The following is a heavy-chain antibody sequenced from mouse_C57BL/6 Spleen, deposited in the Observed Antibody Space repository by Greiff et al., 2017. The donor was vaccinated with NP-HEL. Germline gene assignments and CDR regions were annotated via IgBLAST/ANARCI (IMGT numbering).Heavy chain of an antibody. CDR2: IYPSDSET. CDR1: GYTFTSYW. J-gene: IGHJ2*01. CDR3: GRAYGSSCFDD. Sequence: QVQLQQPGAELVRPGSSVKLSCKASGYTFTSYWMDWVKQRPGQGLEWIGNIYPSDSETHYNQKFKDKATLTVDKSSSTAYMQLSSLTSEDSAVYYCGRAYGSSCFDDWGQGTTLTVSS. V-gene: IGHV1-61*01. D-gene: IGHD1-1*01.